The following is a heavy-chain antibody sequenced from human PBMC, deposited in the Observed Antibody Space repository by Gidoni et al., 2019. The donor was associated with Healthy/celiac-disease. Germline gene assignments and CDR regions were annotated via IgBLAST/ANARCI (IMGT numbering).Heavy chain of an antibody. V-gene: IGHV4-31*03. CDR3: ARGRNEDFDY. D-gene: IGHD1-1*01. J-gene: IGHJ4*02. CDR1: GGSISRGGYY. Sequence: QVQLQESGPGLVKHSQALSLTCTVSGGSISRGGYYWSWIRQHPGKGLEWSGYIYYGGSTYYNPSLKSRVTISVDTSKNQFSLKLSSVTAADTAVYYCARGRNEDFDYWGQGTLVTVSS. CDR2: IYYGGST.